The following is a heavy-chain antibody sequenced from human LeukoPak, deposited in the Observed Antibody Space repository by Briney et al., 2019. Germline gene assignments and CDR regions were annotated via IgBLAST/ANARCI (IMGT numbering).Heavy chain of an antibody. Sequence: PSETLSLTCAVSGYSISNGYYWGWIRQSPGKGLEWIGSMYHSGTTYYNPSLKSRVTISVDTSKNQFSLKVSSVTAADTAVYYCASQYYDIWSGYPDAFDIWGQGTMVTVSS. J-gene: IGHJ3*02. CDR1: GYSISNGYY. CDR2: MYHSGTT. CDR3: ASQYYDIWSGYPDAFDI. D-gene: IGHD3-3*01. V-gene: IGHV4-38-2*01.